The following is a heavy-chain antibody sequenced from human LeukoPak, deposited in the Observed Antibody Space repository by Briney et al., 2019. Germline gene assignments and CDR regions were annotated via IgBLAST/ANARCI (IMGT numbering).Heavy chain of an antibody. CDR1: GFTFSSYG. CDR3: ARSPTSWYFDY. D-gene: IGHD2-2*01. Sequence: GGSLRLSCAASGFTFSSYGMHWVRQAPGKGLEWVALIRYHGSDKFYADSVKGRFTISRDNSKNTLYLQMNSLRPEDTSVYYCARSPTSWYFDYWGQGTLVTVSS. CDR2: IRYHGSDK. J-gene: IGHJ4*02. V-gene: IGHV3-30*02.